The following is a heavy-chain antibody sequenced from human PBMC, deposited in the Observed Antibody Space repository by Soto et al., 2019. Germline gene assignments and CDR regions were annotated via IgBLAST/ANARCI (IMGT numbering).Heavy chain of an antibody. CDR2: ISYDGSNK. CDR3: AKDRGNPVKTHSFPT. CDR1: GFTFGSYG. V-gene: IGHV3-30*18. D-gene: IGHD4-17*01. Sequence: GGSLRLSCAASGFTFGSYGMHWVGQAPGKGLGWVAVISYDGSNKYYADSVKGRFTISRDNSKNTLYLQMNSLRAEDTAVYYCAKDRGNPVKTHSFPTWGPGTLVTVSS. J-gene: IGHJ1*01.